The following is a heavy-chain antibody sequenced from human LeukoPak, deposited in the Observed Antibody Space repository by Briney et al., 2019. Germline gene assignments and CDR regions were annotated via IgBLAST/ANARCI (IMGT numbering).Heavy chain of an antibody. CDR3: AKDRQGHFDY. CDR1: GFTFSSYG. Sequence: HPGGSLRLSCAASGFTFSSYGMHWVRQAPGKGLEWVAVISYDGSNKYYADSVKGRFTISRDNSKNTLYLQMNSLRAEDTAVYYCAKDRQGHFDYWGQGTLVTVSS. CDR2: ISYDGSNK. J-gene: IGHJ4*02. V-gene: IGHV3-30*18.